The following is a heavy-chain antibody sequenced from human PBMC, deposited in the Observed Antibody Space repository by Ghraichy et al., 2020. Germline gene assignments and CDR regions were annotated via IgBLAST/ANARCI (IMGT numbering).Heavy chain of an antibody. V-gene: IGHV4-61*02. J-gene: IGHJ4*02. Sequence: SETLSLTCTVSGGSISSSSYYWSWIRQPAGEGLEWIGRIYTRGSTNYNPSLKGRVSISMDTSQNQFSLSLSSVTAADTAVYYCARSQYSGYDWLQYWGQGALVTVSS. CDR2: IYTRGST. CDR3: ARSQYSGYDWLQY. CDR1: GGSISSSSYY. D-gene: IGHD5-12*01.